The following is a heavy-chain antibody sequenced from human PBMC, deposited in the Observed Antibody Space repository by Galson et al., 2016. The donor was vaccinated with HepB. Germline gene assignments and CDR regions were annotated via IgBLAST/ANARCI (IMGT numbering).Heavy chain of an antibody. CDR3: ANDWYGYMAY. J-gene: IGHJ4*02. V-gene: IGHV3-48*02. Sequence: SLRLSCADSGFTFSIYSMNWVRQAPGKGLEWISHITSSSSVTYYADSVKGRFTISRDNAKKSLYLQMNRLRDEDTAVYYCANDWYGYMAYWGQGTLVTVSS. CDR2: ITSSSSVT. CDR1: GFTFSIYS. D-gene: IGHD3-9*01.